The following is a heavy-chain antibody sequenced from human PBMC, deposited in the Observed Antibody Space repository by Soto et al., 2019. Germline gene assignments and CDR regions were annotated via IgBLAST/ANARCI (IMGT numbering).Heavy chain of an antibody. CDR1: GFTFSTYA. CDR3: AKGVELDV. CDR2: ISGRSDNI. J-gene: IGHJ6*04. Sequence: PGGSLRLSCAASGFTFSTYAMTWVRQAPGKGLEWVSAISGRSDNIIYADSVKGRFTISRDNSKNTLYLLMNSLRAEDTAVYYCAKGVELDVWGNGTTVTVSS. V-gene: IGHV3-23*01. D-gene: IGHD1-26*01.